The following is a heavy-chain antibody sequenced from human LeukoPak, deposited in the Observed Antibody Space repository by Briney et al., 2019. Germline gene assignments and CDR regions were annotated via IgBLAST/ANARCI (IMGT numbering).Heavy chain of an antibody. CDR2: TKPDGSDK. J-gene: IGHJ4*02. V-gene: IGHV3-7*05. CDR1: GFTSSHYW. Sequence: GSLRLSCEASGFTSSHYWMSWVRQAPGKGLEWVANTKPDGSDKYYVDSVNGRFTISRDNAKNSLYLQMNSLRPEDTAVYYCARDLGWYGYWGQGTLVTVSS. CDR3: ARDLGWYGY. D-gene: IGHD6-19*01.